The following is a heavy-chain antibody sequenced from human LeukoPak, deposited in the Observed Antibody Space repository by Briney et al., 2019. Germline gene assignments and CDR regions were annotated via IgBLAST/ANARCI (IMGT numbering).Heavy chain of an antibody. Sequence: PSETLSLTCTVSGGSINSNSYYWGWIRQPPGKGLEWIGSIYYSGSTYYNPSRKSRVTIALDTSKNQFSLKVSSVTATDTAVYYCARANPWTARRHGSFDIWGQGTMVTVSS. V-gene: IGHV4-39*07. J-gene: IGHJ3*02. D-gene: IGHD6-6*01. CDR1: GGSINSNSYY. CDR2: IYYSGST. CDR3: ARANPWTARRHGSFDI.